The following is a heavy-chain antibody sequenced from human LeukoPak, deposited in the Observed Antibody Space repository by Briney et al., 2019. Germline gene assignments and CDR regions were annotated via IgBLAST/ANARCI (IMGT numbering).Heavy chain of an antibody. CDR2: VYYSGSI. V-gene: IGHV4-59*08. CDR1: DGSINNYY. CDR3: ARRRKVAATGDAFDV. D-gene: IGHD5-12*01. J-gene: IGHJ3*01. Sequence: SETLSLTCTVSDGSINNYYWNWIRQPPGKGLEWIGYVYYSGSINYNPSLRSRVTISVDTSKTHFSLKLNSVTAADTADYYCARRRKVAATGDAFDVWGQGTVVTVSS.